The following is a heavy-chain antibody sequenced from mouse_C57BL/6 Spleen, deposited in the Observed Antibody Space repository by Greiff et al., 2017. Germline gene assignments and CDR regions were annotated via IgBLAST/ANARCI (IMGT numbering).Heavy chain of an antibody. J-gene: IGHJ3*01. CDR2: IYPGSGST. D-gene: IGHD1-1*01. Sequence: VQLQQSGAELVKPGASVKMSCKASGYTFTSYWITWVKQRPGQGLEWIGDIYPGSGSTNYNEKFKSKATLTVDTSSSTAYMQLSSLTSEDSAVYYCAIYYGSSSPFAYWGQGTLVTVSA. V-gene: IGHV1-55*01. CDR3: AIYYGSSSPFAY. CDR1: GYTFTSYW.